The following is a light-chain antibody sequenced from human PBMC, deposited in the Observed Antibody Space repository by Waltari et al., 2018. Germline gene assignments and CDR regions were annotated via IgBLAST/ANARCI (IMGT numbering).Light chain of an antibody. Sequence: DIQMTQSPSTLSASVGDRVTITCRASQSISSWLAWYQQKPGKVPKLLIYQASSLQSGVPSRFSGSGSGTEFTLTISDLQPEDFTTYYCQQLNSYSLITFGQGTRLEIK. CDR1: QSISSW. CDR3: QQLNSYSLIT. J-gene: IGKJ5*01. V-gene: IGKV1-5*03. CDR2: QAS.